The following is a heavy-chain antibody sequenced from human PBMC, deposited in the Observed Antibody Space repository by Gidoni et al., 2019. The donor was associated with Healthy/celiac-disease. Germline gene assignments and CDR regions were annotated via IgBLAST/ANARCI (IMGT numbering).Heavy chain of an antibody. V-gene: IGHV3-9*01. CDR2: ISWNSGSI. J-gene: IGHJ4*02. D-gene: IGHD3-22*01. CDR3: ATFGYYDSSGYPLYFDY. CDR1: GITFDDYA. Sequence: EVQLVESGGGLVQPGRSLRLSCAASGITFDDYAMHWVRQAPGKGLEWVSGISWNSGSIGYADSVKGRFTISRDNAKNSLYLQMNSLRAEDTALYYCATFGYYDSSGYPLYFDYWGQGTLVTVSS.